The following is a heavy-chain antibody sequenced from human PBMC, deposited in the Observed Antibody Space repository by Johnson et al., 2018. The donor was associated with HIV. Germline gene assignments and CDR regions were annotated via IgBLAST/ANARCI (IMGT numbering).Heavy chain of an antibody. CDR3: ARDGAADNAFDI. CDR1: GFTFSSYG. J-gene: IGHJ3*02. D-gene: IGHD3-16*01. V-gene: IGHV3-20*04. Sequence: VQLVESGGGVVQPGGSLRLSCAASGFTFSSYGMTWVRQAPGKGLEWVSGIDWNGGSSGYADSVKGRFSISRDNGKNSLYLQMNSLRAEDTAVYYCARDGAADNAFDIWGQGTMVTVSS. CDR2: IDWNGGSS.